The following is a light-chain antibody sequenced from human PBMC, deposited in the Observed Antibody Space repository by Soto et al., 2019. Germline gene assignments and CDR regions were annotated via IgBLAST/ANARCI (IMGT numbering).Light chain of an antibody. CDR3: QQRSNWPLT. CDR2: DAS. J-gene: IGKJ4*01. V-gene: IGKV3-11*01. Sequence: EVVMTQSPATLSVSPGNTVTLSCRANQTITSNLAWYQQKPGQAPRLLIYDASNRATGIPARFSGSGSGTDFTLTISSLEPEDFAVYYCQQRSNWPLTFGGGTKVDIK. CDR1: QTITSN.